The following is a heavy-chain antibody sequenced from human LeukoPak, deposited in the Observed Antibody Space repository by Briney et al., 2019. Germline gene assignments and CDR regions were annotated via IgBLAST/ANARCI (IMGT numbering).Heavy chain of an antibody. CDR3: ARDNWNYGPYYYGMDV. CDR2: IIPILGIA. V-gene: IGHV1-69*04. D-gene: IGHD1-7*01. Sequence: SVKVSCKASGGTFSSYTISWVRQAPGQGLEWMGRIIPILGIANYAQKFQGRVTITADKSTSTAYMELSGLRSEDTAVYYCARDNWNYGPYYYGMDVWGQGTTVTVSS. CDR1: GGTFSSYT. J-gene: IGHJ6*02.